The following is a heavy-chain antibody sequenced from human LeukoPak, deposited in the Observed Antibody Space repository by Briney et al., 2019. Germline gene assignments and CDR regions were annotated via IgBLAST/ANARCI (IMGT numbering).Heavy chain of an antibody. CDR3: AREGGYSYGKPIDY. J-gene: IGHJ4*02. Sequence: GGSLRLSCAASGFTFSSYWMHWVRQAPGKGLVWVSRINSDGSSTSYADSVKGRFTISRDNAKNTLYLQMNSLRAEDTAVYYCAREGGYSYGKPIDYWGQGTLVTVFS. V-gene: IGHV3-74*01. CDR2: INSDGSST. D-gene: IGHD5-18*01. CDR1: GFTFSSYW.